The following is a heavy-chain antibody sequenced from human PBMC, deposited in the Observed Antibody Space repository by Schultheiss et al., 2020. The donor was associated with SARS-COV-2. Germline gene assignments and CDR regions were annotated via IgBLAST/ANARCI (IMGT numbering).Heavy chain of an antibody. D-gene: IGHD3-10*01. Sequence: GGSLRLSCAASGFTFSSYAMHWVRQAPGKGLEWVSSISSSSSYIYYADSVKGRFTISRDNAKNSLYLQMNSLRSEDTAIYYCTDYYGAGRALRDYWGQGIPVTVSS. J-gene: IGHJ4*02. CDR3: TDYYGAGRALRDY. CDR1: GFTFSSYA. CDR2: ISSSSSYI. V-gene: IGHV3-21*03.